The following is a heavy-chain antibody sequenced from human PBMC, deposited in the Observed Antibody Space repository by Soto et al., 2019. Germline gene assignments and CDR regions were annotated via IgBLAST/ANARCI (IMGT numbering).Heavy chain of an antibody. CDR2: IKQDGSEI. J-gene: IGHJ4*02. Sequence: EVQLVESGGGLVQPGGSLRLSCATSGFAFSDYWMNWVRQVPGKGLEWVANIKQDGSEIHYVDSVRGRFTISRDNAKTSLHLQMTSLSADDTALYYCVRSSGWTGDYWGQGILVTVSS. CDR1: GFAFSDYW. CDR3: VRSSGWTGDY. V-gene: IGHV3-7*04. D-gene: IGHD3-10*01.